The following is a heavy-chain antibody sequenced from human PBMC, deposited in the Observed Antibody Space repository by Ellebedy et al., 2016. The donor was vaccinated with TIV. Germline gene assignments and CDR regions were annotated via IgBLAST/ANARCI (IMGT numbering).Heavy chain of an antibody. D-gene: IGHD5-18*01. CDR2: ISNTGSRT. Sequence: GESLKISCAASGFSFNSYAMSWVRQAPGKGLEWVSTISNTGSRTYYADSVEGRFIISRDNSKRTLFLQMNGLRAEDTAIYFCAKDRTSGDGYWVFDNWGQGTLVSVSS. J-gene: IGHJ4*02. CDR3: AKDRTSGDGYWVFDN. CDR1: GFSFNSYA. V-gene: IGHV3-23*01.